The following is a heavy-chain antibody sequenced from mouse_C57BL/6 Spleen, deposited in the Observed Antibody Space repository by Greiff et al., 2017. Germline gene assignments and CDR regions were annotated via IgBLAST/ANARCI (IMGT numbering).Heavy chain of an antibody. Sequence: VQLQQSGPELVKPGASVKISCKASGYSFTGYYMNWVKQSPEKSLEWIGEINPSTGGTTYNQKFKAKATLTVDKSSSTAYMQLKSLTSEDSAVYYCARRGYYDYDGLDYWGQGTTLTVSA. CDR2: INPSTGGT. J-gene: IGHJ2*01. CDR1: GYSFTGYY. V-gene: IGHV1-42*01. D-gene: IGHD2-4*01. CDR3: ARRGYYDYDGLDY.